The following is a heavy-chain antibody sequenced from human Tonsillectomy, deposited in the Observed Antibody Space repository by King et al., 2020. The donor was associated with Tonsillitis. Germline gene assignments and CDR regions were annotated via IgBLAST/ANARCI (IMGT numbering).Heavy chain of an antibody. CDR1: GFTFSDYY. Sequence: VQLVESGGGLVKPGGSLRLSCAASGFTFSDYYMSWIRQAPGKGLEWVSYIYSGADTIYYADSVKGRFTISRDNAKNSLYLQMSSLRAEDTAVYYCAKDRTPYSYDSSCYPLYYYYGLDVWGQGTTVTVSS. J-gene: IGHJ6*02. V-gene: IGHV3-11*01. CDR3: AKDRTPYSYDSSCYPLYYYYGLDV. D-gene: IGHD3-22*01. CDR2: IYSGADTI.